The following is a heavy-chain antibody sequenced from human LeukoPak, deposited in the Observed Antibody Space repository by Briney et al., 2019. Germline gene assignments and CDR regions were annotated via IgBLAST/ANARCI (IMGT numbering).Heavy chain of an antibody. J-gene: IGHJ4*02. D-gene: IGHD2-15*01. CDR2: MNPYSGNT. CDR3: ARGYCSGGSCKNYFDY. Sequence: ASVKVSCKASGYTFTSFDINWVRQATGQGLEWVGWMNPYSGNTGYAQKFQGRVTMTRSTSISTADMELSSLRSEDTAVYFCARGYCSGGSCKNYFDYWGQGTLVTVSS. V-gene: IGHV1-8*01. CDR1: GYTFTSFD.